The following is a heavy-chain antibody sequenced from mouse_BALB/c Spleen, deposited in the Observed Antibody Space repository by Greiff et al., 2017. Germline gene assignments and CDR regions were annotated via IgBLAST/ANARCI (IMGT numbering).Heavy chain of an antibody. CDR1: GFTFSDYY. Sequence: EVQLVESGGGLVKPGGSLKLSCAASGFTFSDYYMYWVRQTPEKRLEWVATISDGGSYTYYPDSVKGRFTISRDNAKNNLYLQMSSLKSEDTAMYYCARDGGASWDYFDYWGQGTTLTVSS. V-gene: IGHV5-4*02. CDR2: ISDGGSYT. J-gene: IGHJ2*01. CDR3: ARDGGASWDYFDY. D-gene: IGHD4-1*01.